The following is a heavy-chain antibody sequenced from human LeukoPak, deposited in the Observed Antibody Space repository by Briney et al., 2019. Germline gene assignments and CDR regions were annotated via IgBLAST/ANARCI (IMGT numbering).Heavy chain of an antibody. CDR3: AKDLASSWWYFDL. CDR2: FSGSGGST. Sequence: GGSLRLSCAASGFTFSSYAMSWVRQAPGKGLECISGFSGSGGSTYYADSVKGRFTISRDNSKNTLYLQMNSLTTEDTAVYYCAKDLASSWWYFDLWGRGTLVTVSS. V-gene: IGHV3-23*01. CDR1: GFTFSSYA. J-gene: IGHJ2*01. D-gene: IGHD1-26*01.